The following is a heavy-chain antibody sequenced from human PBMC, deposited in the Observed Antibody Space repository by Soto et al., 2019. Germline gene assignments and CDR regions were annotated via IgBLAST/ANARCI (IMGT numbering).Heavy chain of an antibody. D-gene: IGHD4-4*01. CDR2: IIPIFGTA. Sequence: SVKVSCKASGGTFSGYAISWVRQAPGQGLEWMGGIIPIFGTANYAQKFQGRVTITADKSTSTAYMELSSLRSEDTAVYYCASSNKGGSNFRYYYYYGMDVWGQGTTVTVSS. V-gene: IGHV1-69*06. J-gene: IGHJ6*02. CDR3: ASSNKGGSNFRYYYYYGMDV. CDR1: GGTFSGYA.